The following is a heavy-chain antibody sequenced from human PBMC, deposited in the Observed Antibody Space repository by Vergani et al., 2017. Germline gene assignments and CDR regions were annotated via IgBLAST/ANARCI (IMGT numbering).Heavy chain of an antibody. CDR2: ISRDGST. Sequence: EVHLVESGGGLVQRGGSLRLSCTASGFTFSNFWMHWVRQAPGKGLVWVSRISRDGSTIYAGYVKGRFTISRDNAKSSLYLEMNSLRGDDTAVYYCARSQSLGSGRFDSLGQGTLVTVSS. J-gene: IGHJ4*02. D-gene: IGHD1-26*01. V-gene: IGHV3-74*01. CDR1: GFTFSNFW. CDR3: ARSQSLGSGRFDS.